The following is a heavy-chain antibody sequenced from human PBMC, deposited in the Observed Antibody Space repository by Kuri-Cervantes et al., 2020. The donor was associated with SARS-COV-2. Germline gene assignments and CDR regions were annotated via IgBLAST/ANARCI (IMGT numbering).Heavy chain of an antibody. Sequence: ESLKISCTVSGGPISSSSYYWGWNRQPPGKGPDWIGSIYYSGNTYYNPSLKSRVTLSVDTSKNRSALKLSSVTAADTAVYYCARQREMATIPDAFDIWGQGTMVTVSS. CDR1: GGPISSSSYY. CDR3: ARQREMATIPDAFDI. D-gene: IGHD5-24*01. V-gene: IGHV4-39*01. CDR2: IYYSGNT. J-gene: IGHJ3*02.